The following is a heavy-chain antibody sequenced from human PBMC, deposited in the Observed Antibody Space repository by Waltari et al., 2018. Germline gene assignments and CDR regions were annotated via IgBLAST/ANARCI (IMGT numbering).Heavy chain of an antibody. Sequence: EVQLLESGGGLVQRVASMRLAHTSSGFTLMPLAVVLFPQGPVKGLEGVASSTGDGGNTYYIDSVKGRFTISRDNSQNTLYLQMNSLRAEDTAVYYCAKAPVGSCNDASCYPLDNWGQGTLVTASS. D-gene: IGHD2-15*01. V-gene: IGHV3-23*01. CDR3: AKAPVGSCNDASCYPLDN. CDR2: STGDGGNT. CDR1: GFTLMPLA. J-gene: IGHJ4*02.